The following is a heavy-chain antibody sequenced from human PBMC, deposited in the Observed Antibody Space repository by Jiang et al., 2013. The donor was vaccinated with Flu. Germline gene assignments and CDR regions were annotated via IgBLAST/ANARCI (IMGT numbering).Heavy chain of an antibody. D-gene: IGHD6-13*01. CDR3: ARHIGGWGIAAAGNNWFDP. V-gene: IGHV5-51*01. J-gene: IGHJ5*02. Sequence: MGIIYPGDSDTRYSPSFQGQVTISADKSISTAYLQWGSLKASDTAMYYCARHIGGWGIAAAGNNWFDPWGQGTLVTVSS. CDR2: IYPGDSDT.